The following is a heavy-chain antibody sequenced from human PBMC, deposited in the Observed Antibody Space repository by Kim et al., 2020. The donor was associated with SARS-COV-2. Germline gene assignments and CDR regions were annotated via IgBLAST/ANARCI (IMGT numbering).Heavy chain of an antibody. CDR3: ASVV. CDR2: INTRTGNP. CDR1: GYDFTTYP. V-gene: IGHV7-4-1*02. J-gene: IGHJ3*01. Sequence: ASVKVSCKASGYDFTTYPMNWVRQDPGQGLEWMGWINTRTGNPEYAKAFTGRFVFSLNASGTTAYLHITNLRAEDTAIYYCASVVWGQGTTVVVSS.